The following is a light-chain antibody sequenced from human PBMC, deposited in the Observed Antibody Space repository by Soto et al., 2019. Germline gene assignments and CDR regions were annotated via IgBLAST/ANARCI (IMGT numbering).Light chain of an antibody. CDR2: AES. V-gene: IGKV1-39*01. CDR1: KSIRRY. J-gene: IGKJ1*01. CDR3: QMSYSNLWT. Sequence: DIQXPKNTYPLFAGAGNRFTSTCRERKSIRRYLNWYKKKKGKEXKXXXYAESSLKSGVQSRLSGSGSGNDFTLKISLMLPEDFETYYCQMSYSNLWTFGNVTQVDI.